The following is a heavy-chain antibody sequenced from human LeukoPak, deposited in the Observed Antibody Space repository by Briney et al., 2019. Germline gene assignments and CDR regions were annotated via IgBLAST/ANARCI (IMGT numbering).Heavy chain of an antibody. D-gene: IGHD4-23*01. CDR1: GGTFSSYA. CDR2: INPSSGAT. CDR3: ARASPGLVNFDR. Sequence: SSVRVSCTASGGTFSSYAISWVRQAPGQGLEWMGWINPSSGATNNAQNFQGRVTITTDTSIRTAYMDLSRRTSNDTAAYDCARASPGLVNFDRWGPGTLVSASS. V-gene: IGHV1-2*02. J-gene: IGHJ4*02.